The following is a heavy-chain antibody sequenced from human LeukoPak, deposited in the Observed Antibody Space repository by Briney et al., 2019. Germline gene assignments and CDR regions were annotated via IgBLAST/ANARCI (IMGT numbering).Heavy chain of an antibody. D-gene: IGHD2-2*01. CDR1: GFTFNGCT. CDR2: ISSSSSDI. CDR3: ARVGVYCSSTSCSDAFDI. J-gene: IGHJ3*02. V-gene: IGHV3-21*01. Sequence: GGSLRLSCTASGFTFNGCTMTWVRQAPGTGLEWVSSISSSSSDIYYADSVKGRFTISRDNAKNSLHLQMNSLRAEDTTVYYCARVGVYCSSTSCSDAFDIWGQGTMVTVSS.